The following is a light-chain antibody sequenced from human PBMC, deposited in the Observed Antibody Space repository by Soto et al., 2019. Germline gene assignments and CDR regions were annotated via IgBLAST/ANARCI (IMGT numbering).Light chain of an antibody. Sequence: DIQMTQSPSPLSASVGDRVTITCRASQSINSWLAWYQQKPGKAPQILIYDASTLKSGVPSRFSASGSGTEFTLIISSLQPDEFATYYCQQYTSYSWTFGQGTKVEI. CDR2: DAS. V-gene: IGKV1-5*01. J-gene: IGKJ1*01. CDR1: QSINSW. CDR3: QQYTSYSWT.